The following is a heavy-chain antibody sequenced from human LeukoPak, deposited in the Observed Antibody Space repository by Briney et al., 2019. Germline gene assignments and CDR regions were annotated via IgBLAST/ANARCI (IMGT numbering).Heavy chain of an antibody. D-gene: IGHD6-13*01. V-gene: IGHV3-53*01. CDR1: GFTVSSNY. CDR3: ASPYSSSWSEFGY. J-gene: IGHJ4*02. Sequence: PGGSLRLSCAASGFTVSSNYMSWVRQAPGKGLEWVSVIYSGGSTYYADSVKGRFTTSRDNSRNTLYLQMNSLRAEDTAVYYCASPYSSSWSEFGYWGQGTLVTVSS. CDR2: IYSGGST.